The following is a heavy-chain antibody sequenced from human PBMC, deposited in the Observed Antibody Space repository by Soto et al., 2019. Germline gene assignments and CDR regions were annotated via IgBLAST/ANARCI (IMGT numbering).Heavy chain of an antibody. D-gene: IGHD5-12*01. J-gene: IGHJ2*01. CDR1: GYSFTSYW. V-gene: IGHV5-51*01. Sequence: PGESLKISCKGSGYSFTSYWIGRVRQMPGKGLEWMGIIYPGDSDTRYSPSFQGQVTISADKSISTAYLQWSSLKASDTAMYYCARVPGIVATIDWYFDLWGRGTLVTVSS. CDR3: ARVPGIVATIDWYFDL. CDR2: IYPGDSDT.